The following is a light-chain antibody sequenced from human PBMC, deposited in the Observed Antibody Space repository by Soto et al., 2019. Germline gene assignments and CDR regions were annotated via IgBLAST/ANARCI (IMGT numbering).Light chain of an antibody. Sequence: QSALTQPASVSGSPGQSITISCTGTSSDVGGYIYVSWYQQHPGKAPKLMIYDVNNRPSGVSNRFSGSKSGNTASLTISGLQTEDEADYYCVSYTSINSRVFGTGTKVTVL. V-gene: IGLV2-14*03. CDR1: SSDVGGYIY. J-gene: IGLJ1*01. CDR3: VSYTSINSRV. CDR2: DVN.